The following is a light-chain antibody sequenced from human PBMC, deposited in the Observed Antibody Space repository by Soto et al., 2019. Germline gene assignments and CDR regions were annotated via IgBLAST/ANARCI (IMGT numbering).Light chain of an antibody. V-gene: IGKV4-1*01. CDR2: WAS. CDR3: HQYRYIPHT. J-gene: IGKJ2*01. CDR1: PCVFYSSNNRNC. Sequence: DVVMTQSPDSLAVSLGERATVYCKSSPCVFYSSNNRNCLAWYQQKPGQNPKLLLYWASTRESGVPDRFSGRESGTDFTLTISSVQAEDVAVYCCHQYRYIPHTFGQGNKLEIQ.